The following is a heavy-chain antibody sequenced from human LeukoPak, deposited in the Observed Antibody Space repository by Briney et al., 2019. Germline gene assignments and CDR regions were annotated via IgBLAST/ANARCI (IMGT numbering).Heavy chain of an antibody. J-gene: IGHJ3*02. CDR1: GFTFSSYA. CDR2: INSDGSRT. D-gene: IGHD2-21*02. V-gene: IGHV3-74*01. CDR3: ARGLGGDAFDI. Sequence: GGSLRLSCAASGFTFSSYAMSWVRQAPGKGLVWVSRINSDGSRTSYADSVKGRFTMSRDNAKNTLDLQMNGLRAEGTAVYYGARGLGGDAFDIWGQGTMVTVSS.